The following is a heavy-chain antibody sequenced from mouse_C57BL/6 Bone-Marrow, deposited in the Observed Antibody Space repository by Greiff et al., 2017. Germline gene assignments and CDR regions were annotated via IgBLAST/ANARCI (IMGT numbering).Heavy chain of an antibody. J-gene: IGHJ2*01. V-gene: IGHV1-63*01. Sequence: QVQLKEPGAELVRPGTSVKMSCKASGYTFTNYWIGWAKQRPGHGLEWIGDIYPGGGSTNDNETFKGKATLTADKPSSTAYMQFSSLTSEDSAIYYCARERYNGSYFDYWGQGTTLTVSS. CDR2: IYPGGGST. D-gene: IGHD1-1*01. CDR3: ARERYNGSYFDY. CDR1: GYTFTNYW.